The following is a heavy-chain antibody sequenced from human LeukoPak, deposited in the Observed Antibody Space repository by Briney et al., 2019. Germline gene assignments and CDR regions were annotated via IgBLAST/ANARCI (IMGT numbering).Heavy chain of an antibody. CDR2: VNEDGSEQ. CDR1: GFTFTNNW. D-gene: IGHD5-24*01. V-gene: IGHV3-7*01. Sequence: GGSLRLSCVASGFTFTNNWMTWFRQAPGKGLEWVANVNEDGSEQNYLDAVKGRFTISRDNAKNSVYLQMNSLRVEETAVYFCAGGRGWIDPWGQGTLVTVSS. CDR3: AGGRGWIDP. J-gene: IGHJ5*02.